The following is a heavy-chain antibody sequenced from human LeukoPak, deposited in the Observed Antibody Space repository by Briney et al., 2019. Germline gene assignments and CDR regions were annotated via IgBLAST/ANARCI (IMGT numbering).Heavy chain of an antibody. CDR1: GFTFSSYA. V-gene: IGHV3-23*01. J-gene: IGHJ5*02. Sequence: AGGSLRLSCAASGFTFSSYAMSWVRQAPGKGLEWVSVISGSGGTTYYADSMKGLFIISRDNAKNSLYLQMNSLRAEDTAVYYCAGITGTQFDPWGQGTLVTVSS. CDR3: AGITGTQFDP. D-gene: IGHD1-20*01. CDR2: ISGSGGTT.